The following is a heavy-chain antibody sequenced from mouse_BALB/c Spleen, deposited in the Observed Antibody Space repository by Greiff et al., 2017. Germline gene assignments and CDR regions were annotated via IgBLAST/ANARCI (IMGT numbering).Heavy chain of an antibody. D-gene: IGHD1-1*01. J-gene: IGHJ1*01. CDR3: ARPYYYGSSPYWYFDV. CDR2: ISYSGST. V-gene: IGHV3-2*02. Sequence: VQLKESGPGLVKPSQSLSLTCTVTGYSITSDYAWNWIRQFPGNKLEWMGYISYSGSTSYNPSLKSRISITRDTSKNQFFLQLNSVTTEDTATYYCARPYYYGSSPYWYFDVWGAGTTVTVSS. CDR1: GYSITSDYA.